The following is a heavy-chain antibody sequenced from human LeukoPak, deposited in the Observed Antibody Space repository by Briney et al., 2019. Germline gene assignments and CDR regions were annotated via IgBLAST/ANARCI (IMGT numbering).Heavy chain of an antibody. CDR1: GGTFSSYT. V-gene: IGHV1-69*10. D-gene: IGHD2-21*01. CDR3: ARDPPRIVGTTIADP. Sequence: SVKVSCKASGGTFSSYTISRVRQAPGRGLAWMGVIIPIFGIANYAQKFQGRVTITADKSTSTAYMELRSLRSEDTAVYYCARDPPRIVGTTIADPWGQGTLVTVSS. J-gene: IGHJ5*02. CDR2: IIPIFGIA.